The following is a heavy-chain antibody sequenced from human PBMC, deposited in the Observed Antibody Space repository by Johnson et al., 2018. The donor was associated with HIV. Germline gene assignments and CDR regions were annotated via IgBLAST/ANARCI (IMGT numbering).Heavy chain of an antibody. CDR2: IRSKTAGGTI. V-gene: IGHV3-15*01. J-gene: IGHJ3*02. CDR3: STEHPTAPLFVMNAFDI. CDR1: GMTFSDLW. Sequence: MQLVESGGGLVKPGGSLRLSCAASGMTFSDLWMNWVRQAPGKGLEWVGRIRSKTAGGTIEYAAPVKGRFTISRDDSKDTLYLQMNSLKIEDTAVYYCSTEHPTAPLFVMNAFDIWGQGTMVTVSS. D-gene: IGHD3-16*02.